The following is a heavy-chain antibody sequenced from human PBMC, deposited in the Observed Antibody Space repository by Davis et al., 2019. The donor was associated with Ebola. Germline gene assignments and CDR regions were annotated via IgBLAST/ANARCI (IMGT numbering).Heavy chain of an antibody. D-gene: IGHD6-13*01. Sequence: PGGSLRLSCAASGFTFSSYDVSWVRQAPGKGLEWVSAISGSGGSTYYADSVKGRFTISRDNSKNTLYLQMNSLRAEDTAVYYCATNQPSSWRPWGQGTTVTVSS. CDR1: GFTFSSYD. V-gene: IGHV3-23*01. CDR2: ISGSGGST. CDR3: ATNQPSSWRP. J-gene: IGHJ6*02.